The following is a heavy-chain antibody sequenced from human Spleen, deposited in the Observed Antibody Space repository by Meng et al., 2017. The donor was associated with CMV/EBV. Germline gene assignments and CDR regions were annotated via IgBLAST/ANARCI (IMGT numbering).Heavy chain of an antibody. CDR1: GFTFSSYA. D-gene: IGHD4-17*01. CDR3: ARVDDYVDRYYFDY. CDR2: ISYDGSNK. Sequence: SGFTFSSYAMHWVRQAPGKGLEWVAVISYDGSNKYYADSVKGRFTISRDNSKNTLYLQMNSLRVEDTAVYFCARVDDYVDRYYFDYWGQGNLVTVSS. V-gene: IGHV3-30*04. J-gene: IGHJ4*02.